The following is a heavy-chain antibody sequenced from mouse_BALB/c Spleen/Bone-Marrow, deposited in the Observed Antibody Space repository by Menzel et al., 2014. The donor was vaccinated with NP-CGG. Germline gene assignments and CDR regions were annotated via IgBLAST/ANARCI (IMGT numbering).Heavy chain of an antibody. J-gene: IGHJ3*01. Sequence: VQLQQSGAELVKPGASVKLSCRASGYTFTTYWMHWVKQRPGQGLEWIGEINPSIGRTNYNEKFKSKATLTVDKSSSTAYMQLSSLTSEDSAVYYCARDDGYDAGFAWFVYWGQGTLVTVSA. CDR3: ARDDGYDAGFAWFVY. V-gene: IGHV1S81*02. CDR1: GYTFTTYW. D-gene: IGHD2-2*01. CDR2: INPSIGRT.